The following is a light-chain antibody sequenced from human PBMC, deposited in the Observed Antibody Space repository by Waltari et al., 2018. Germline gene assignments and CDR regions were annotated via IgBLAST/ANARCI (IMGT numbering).Light chain of an antibody. CDR3: QTWTSSGVV. V-gene: IGLV3-1*01. CDR2: EDS. Sequence: SFELTQAPSVSVSPGQTASVTCSGDKFGEKYVCWYQQKPGHSPVLLIYEDSERPSGIPGRFSGSNSGNTATLTISATQAMDEADYYCQTWTSSGVVFGGGTKLTVL. J-gene: IGLJ2*01. CDR1: KFGEKY.